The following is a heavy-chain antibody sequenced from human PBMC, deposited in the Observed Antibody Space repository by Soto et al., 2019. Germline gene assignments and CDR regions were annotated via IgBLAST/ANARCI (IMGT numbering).Heavy chain of an antibody. CDR2: IYYSGST. Sequence: SETLSLTCTVSGGSISSYYWSWIRQPPGRGLEWIGYIYYSGSTYYNPSLKSRVTISVDTSKNQFSLKLSSVTAADTAVYYCAAPPRYWGQGTLVTISS. V-gene: IGHV4-59*01. J-gene: IGHJ4*02. D-gene: IGHD6-6*01. CDR1: GGSISSYY. CDR3: AAPPRY.